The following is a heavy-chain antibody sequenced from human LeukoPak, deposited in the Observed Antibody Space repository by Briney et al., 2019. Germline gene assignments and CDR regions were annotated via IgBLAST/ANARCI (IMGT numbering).Heavy chain of an antibody. Sequence: PSETLSLTCAVSGGSISGYYWSWIRQPPGKGLEWIGDIYNSGSTNYKPSLKSLVTTSVDTPTNQFSLKLSSVTAPDTPVYYCVRHNCYCVGGSCYDGGDYWGQGSLVTASS. CDR1: GGSISGYY. D-gene: IGHD2-15*01. CDR2: IYNSGST. J-gene: IGHJ4*02. CDR3: VRHNCYCVGGSCYDGGDY. V-gene: IGHV4-59*08.